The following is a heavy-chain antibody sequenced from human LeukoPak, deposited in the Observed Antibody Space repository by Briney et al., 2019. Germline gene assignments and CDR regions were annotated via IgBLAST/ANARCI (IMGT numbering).Heavy chain of an antibody. D-gene: IGHD3-3*01. V-gene: IGHV5-51*01. CDR2: IYPGDSDT. CDR1: GYIFTSYW. Sequence: GESLKISCKGSGYIFTSYWIGWVRQMPGKGLEWMGIIYPGDSDTRYSPSFQGQVTISADKSISTAYLQWSSLKASDTAMYYCASAGRRGFLEWLLEAFDYWGQGTLVTVSS. CDR3: ASAGRRGFLEWLLEAFDY. J-gene: IGHJ4*02.